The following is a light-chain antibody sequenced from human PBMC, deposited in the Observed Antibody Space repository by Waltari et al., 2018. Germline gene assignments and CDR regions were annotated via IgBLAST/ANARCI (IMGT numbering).Light chain of an antibody. CDR1: YIGAKS. Sequence: VSVAPGQTARVTCGGNYIGAKSVHWYQQKPGQAPVLVVYDDSDRPSGIPERFSGSNSGSTATLTISRVEDGDEADYYCQVWDSSSDHVVFGGGTKLTVL. CDR2: DDS. CDR3: QVWDSSSDHVV. V-gene: IGLV3-21*02. J-gene: IGLJ2*01.